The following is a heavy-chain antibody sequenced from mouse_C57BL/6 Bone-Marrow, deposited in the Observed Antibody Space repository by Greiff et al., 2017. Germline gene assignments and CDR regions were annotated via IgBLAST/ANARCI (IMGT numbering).Heavy chain of an antibody. Sequence: EVKVVESGGDLVKPGGSLKLSCAASGFTFSSYGMSWVRQTPDKRLEWVATISSGGSYTYYPDSVKGRFTISRDNAKNTLYLQMSSLKSEDTAMYYCAITTVVATRYYFDYWGQGTTLTVSS. D-gene: IGHD1-1*01. J-gene: IGHJ2*01. CDR3: AITTVVATRYYFDY. CDR1: GFTFSSYG. CDR2: ISSGGSYT. V-gene: IGHV5-6*01.